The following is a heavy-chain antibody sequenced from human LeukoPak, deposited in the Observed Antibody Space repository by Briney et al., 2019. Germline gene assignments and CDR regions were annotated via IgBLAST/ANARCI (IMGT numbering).Heavy chain of an antibody. V-gene: IGHV3-74*01. D-gene: IGHD3-3*01. Sequence: GGSLRLSCAASGFTFTNYWIHWVRQAPGKGLMWVSRIKSDGITTNYADSVKGRFTISRDNAKNTVYLQMNSLRAEDTAVYFCARGMFHGYCTAYWGQGTWVPVSS. CDR3: ARGMFHGYCTAY. J-gene: IGHJ4*02. CDR2: IKSDGITT. CDR1: GFTFTNYW.